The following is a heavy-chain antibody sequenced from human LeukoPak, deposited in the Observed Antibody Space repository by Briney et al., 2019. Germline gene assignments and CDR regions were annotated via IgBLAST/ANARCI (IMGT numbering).Heavy chain of an antibody. V-gene: IGHV4-4*07. D-gene: IGHD4-17*01. J-gene: IGHJ2*01. Sequence: SETLSLTCTVSGGSISNYYWSWIRQPAGKGLEWIGRISPSGSTNYNPSLKNRVTMSGDTSKNQFSLKLTSVTAADTGVYYCARDYGDIPPDWYYDLWGRGTLVTVSS. CDR3: ARDYGDIPPDWYYDL. CDR1: GGSISNYY. CDR2: ISPSGST.